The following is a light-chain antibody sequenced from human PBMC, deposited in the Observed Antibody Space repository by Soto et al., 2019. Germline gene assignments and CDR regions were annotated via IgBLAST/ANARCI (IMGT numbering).Light chain of an antibody. CDR1: QIVSNV. J-gene: IGKJ1*01. CDR3: QPYYRYPWT. V-gene: IGKV1-5*01. Sequence: DIQMTQSPTTLSASVGDRVTITCRASQIVSNVLAWFQQKPGKGPELLIYDVSNLQSGVPSRFSGSGSGTEFTLTISSLQPDDFAVYYCQPYYRYPWTFGQGTQVEIK. CDR2: DVS.